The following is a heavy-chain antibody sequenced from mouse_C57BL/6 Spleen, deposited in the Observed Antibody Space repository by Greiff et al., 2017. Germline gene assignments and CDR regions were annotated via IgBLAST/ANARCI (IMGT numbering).Heavy chain of an antibody. V-gene: IGHV5-9-1*02. D-gene: IGHD2-5*01. Sequence: LQQSGPELVKPGGSLKLSCAASGFTFSSYAMSWVRQTPEKRLEWVAYISSGGDYIYYADTVKGRFTISRDNARNTLYLQMSSLKSEDTAMYYCTRDLSGGYSNDWGQGTTLTVSS. J-gene: IGHJ2*01. CDR1: GFTFSSYA. CDR3: TRDLSGGYSND. CDR2: ISSGGDYI.